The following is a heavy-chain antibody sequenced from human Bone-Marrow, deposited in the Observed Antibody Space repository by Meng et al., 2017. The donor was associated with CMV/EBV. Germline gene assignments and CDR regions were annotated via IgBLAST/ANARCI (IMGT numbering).Heavy chain of an antibody. Sequence: ASVKVSCKASGYTFTSYGISWVRQAPGQGLEWMGWISAYNGNTNYAQKLQGRVTMTTDTSTSTAYMELRSMRSDDTAVYYCARDLSGSDYPYYFDYWGQGTLVTVSS. CDR3: ARDLSGSDYPYYFDY. D-gene: IGHD1-26*01. CDR1: GYTFTSYG. CDR2: ISAYNGNT. V-gene: IGHV1-18*01. J-gene: IGHJ4*02.